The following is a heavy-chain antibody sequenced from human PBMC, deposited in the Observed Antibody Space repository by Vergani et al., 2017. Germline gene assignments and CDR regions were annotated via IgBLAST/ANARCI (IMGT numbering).Heavy chain of an antibody. Sequence: QVQLQESGPGLVKPSQTLSLTCTVSGGSISSGDYYWSWIRQPPGKGLEWIGYIYYSGSTYYNPSLKSRVTISVDTSKNQFSLKLSSVTAADTAVYYCARDTLTMVRGVIRYFDYWGQGTLVTVSS. J-gene: IGHJ4*02. D-gene: IGHD3-10*01. CDR1: GGSISSGDYY. CDR3: ARDTLTMVRGVIRYFDY. CDR2: IYYSGST. V-gene: IGHV4-30-4*01.